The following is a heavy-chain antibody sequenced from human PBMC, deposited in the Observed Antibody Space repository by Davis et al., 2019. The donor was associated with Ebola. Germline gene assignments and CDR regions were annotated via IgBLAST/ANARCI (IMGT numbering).Heavy chain of an antibody. Sequence: GESLKISCAASGFTFSNYWMSWVRQAPGKGLEWVANIRPDGSEEQYVDSLKGRITISRDNAKNSLYLQMNSLRDEDTAVYYCAREARYAIGVNDYWGQGTLVTVSS. V-gene: IGHV3-7*01. J-gene: IGHJ4*02. CDR1: GFTFSNYW. D-gene: IGHD3-3*01. CDR3: AREARYAIGVNDY. CDR2: IRPDGSEE.